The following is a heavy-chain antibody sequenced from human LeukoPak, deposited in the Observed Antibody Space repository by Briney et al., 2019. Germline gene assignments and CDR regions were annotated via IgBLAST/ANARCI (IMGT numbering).Heavy chain of an antibody. CDR1: GFTVSSYY. V-gene: IGHV3-53*01. D-gene: IGHD2-2*01. J-gene: IGHJ3*02. CDR3: AKDLIVVVPAPDAFDI. Sequence: GGSLRLSCAVSGFTVSSYYMSWVRQAPGKGLEWVSVVYSGGATAYADSVKGRFTITRDNSKNTLYLQMNSLRAEDTAVYYCAKDLIVVVPAPDAFDIWGQGTMVTVSS. CDR2: VYSGGAT.